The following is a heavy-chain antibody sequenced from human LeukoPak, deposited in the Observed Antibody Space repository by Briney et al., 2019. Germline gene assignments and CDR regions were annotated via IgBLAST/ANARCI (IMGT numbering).Heavy chain of an antibody. CDR1: GYTFTSYG. V-gene: IGHV1-18*01. CDR2: ISAYNGNT. CDR3: ARDPISSGYYQPVDY. D-gene: IGHD3-22*01. J-gene: IGHJ4*02. Sequence: GASVKVSCKASGYTFTSYGISWVRQAPGQGLEWMGWISAYNGNTNYVQKLQGRVTMTTDTSTSTAYMELRSLRSDDTAVYYCARDPISSGYYQPVDYWGQGTLVTVSS.